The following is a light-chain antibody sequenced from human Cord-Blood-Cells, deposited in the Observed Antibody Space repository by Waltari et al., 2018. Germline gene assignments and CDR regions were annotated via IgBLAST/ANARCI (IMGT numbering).Light chain of an antibody. CDR1: SSDGGSYNL. V-gene: IGLV2-23*01. Sequence: QSALTQPTSVSGSPGQSFTISCTGTSSDGGSYNLVSWYQQHPGKAPKLMIYEGSKRPSGVSNRFSGSKSGNTASLTISGLQAEDEADYYCCSYAGSSTFYVFGTGTKVTVL. CDR2: EGS. J-gene: IGLJ1*01. CDR3: CSYAGSSTFYV.